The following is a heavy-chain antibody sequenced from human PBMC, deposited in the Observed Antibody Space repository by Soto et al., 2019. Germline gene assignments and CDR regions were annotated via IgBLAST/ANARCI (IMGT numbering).Heavy chain of an antibody. CDR1: GYTFTGYY. Sequence: ASVKVSCKASGYTFTGYYMHWVRQAPGQGLEWMGWINPNSGGTNYAQKFQGWVTMTRGTSISTAYMELSRLRSDDTAVYYCARAVDTAMVYYFDYSGQGTLVTVSS. V-gene: IGHV1-2*04. CDR2: INPNSGGT. CDR3: ARAVDTAMVYYFDY. D-gene: IGHD5-18*01. J-gene: IGHJ4*02.